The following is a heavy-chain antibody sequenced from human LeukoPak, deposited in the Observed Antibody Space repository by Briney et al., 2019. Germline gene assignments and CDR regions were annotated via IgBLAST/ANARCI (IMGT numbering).Heavy chain of an antibody. CDR3: VRLNRGSAYYYYGMDV. J-gene: IGHJ6*02. CDR1: GYSFTSYW. CDR2: IYPADTET. D-gene: IGHD7-27*01. V-gene: IGHV5-51*01. Sequence: GEPLKISCKGSGYSFTSYWIGGVGQMPGKGLEWRGIIYPADTETRYSTSFQGQVAISADKSSTTAYLQWSSLKASDTAMYYCVRLNRGSAYYYYGMDVWGQGTTVTVSS.